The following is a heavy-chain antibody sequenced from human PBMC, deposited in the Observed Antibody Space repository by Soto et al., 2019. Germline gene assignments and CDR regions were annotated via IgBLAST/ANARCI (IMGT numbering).Heavy chain of an antibody. J-gene: IGHJ4*02. CDR1: GYTFTGYY. V-gene: IGHV1-2*04. CDR3: ARAQYYYDSSGYYYEAYYFDY. CDR2: INPNSGGT. D-gene: IGHD3-22*01. Sequence: GASVKVSCKASGYTFTGYYMHWVRQAPGQGLEWMGWINPNSGGTNYAQKFQGWVTMTRDTSISTAYMELSRLRSDDTAVYYCARAQYYYDSSGYYYEAYYFDYWGQGTLGTVSS.